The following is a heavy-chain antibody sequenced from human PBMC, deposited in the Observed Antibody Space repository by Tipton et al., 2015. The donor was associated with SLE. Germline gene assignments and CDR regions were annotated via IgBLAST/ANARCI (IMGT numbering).Heavy chain of an antibody. Sequence: LSLTCTVSGGSISSYYWSWIRQPPGKGLEWIGYIYYSGSTNYNPSLKSRVTILVDTSKNQFSLKLSSVTAADTAVYYCARHDGQWDAFDIWGQGTMVTVSS. CDR3: ARHDGQWDAFDI. CDR2: IYYSGST. CDR1: GGSISSYY. J-gene: IGHJ3*02. V-gene: IGHV4-59*08. D-gene: IGHD6-19*01.